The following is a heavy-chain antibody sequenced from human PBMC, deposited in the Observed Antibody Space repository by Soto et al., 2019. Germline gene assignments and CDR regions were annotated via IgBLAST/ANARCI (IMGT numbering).Heavy chain of an antibody. CDR3: AKGHSSSFPLSYYYYGMDV. J-gene: IGHJ6*02. D-gene: IGHD6-6*01. V-gene: IGHV3-30*18. CDR2: ISYDGSNK. CDR1: GFTFSSYG. Sequence: GGSLRLSCAASGFTFSSYGMHWVRQAPGKGLEWVAVISYDGSNKYYADSVKGRFTISRDNSKNTLYLQMNSLRAEDTAVYYCAKGHSSSFPLSYYYYGMDVWGQGTTVTVSS.